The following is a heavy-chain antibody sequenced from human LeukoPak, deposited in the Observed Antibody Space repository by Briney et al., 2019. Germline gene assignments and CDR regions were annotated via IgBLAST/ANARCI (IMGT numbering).Heavy chain of an antibody. V-gene: IGHV3-15*01. CDR2: IKSKSDGGTT. D-gene: IGHD1-26*01. CDR1: GLGFSDAW. Sequence: GGSLRLSCAASGLGFSDAWMSWVRQAPGRGLEWVGRIKSKSDGGTTDFAAPVKGRFTISRDDSKKTLDLQMNSLSTEDTAVYYCALEIYGGSQYAPFFQHWGPGTLGTVSS. CDR3: ALEIYGGSQYAPFFQH. J-gene: IGHJ1*01.